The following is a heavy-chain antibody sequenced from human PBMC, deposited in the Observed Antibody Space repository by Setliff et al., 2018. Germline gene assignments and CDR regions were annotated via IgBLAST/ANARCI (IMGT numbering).Heavy chain of an antibody. CDR3: TTRGVATVHQDC. CDR1: GFTFSDYY. Sequence: GGSLRLSCAASGFTFSDYYMSWIRQAPGKGLEWVSYITSSGTTTFYTDSVKGRFAISRDNSKNTLYLQMNSLKTEDTAVYYCTTRGVATVHQDCWGQGTLVTVSS. D-gene: IGHD5-12*01. V-gene: IGHV3-11*01. CDR2: ITSSGTTT. J-gene: IGHJ4*02.